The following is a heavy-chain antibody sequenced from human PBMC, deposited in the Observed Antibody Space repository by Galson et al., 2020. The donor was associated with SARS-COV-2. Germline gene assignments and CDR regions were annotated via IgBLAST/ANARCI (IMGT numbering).Heavy chain of an antibody. CDR2: MSQSGT. V-gene: IGHV4-30-2*01. CDR3: ARFHYGEYAPEAFDF. J-gene: IGHJ3*01. CDR1: GASMSGARYS. Sequence: SETLSLTCAVSGASMSGARYSWTWIRPPPGKGLEWIGYMSQSGTYYNPYLKSRVTISVDRSKNQFSLELTSVTAADTAIYFCARFHYGEYAPEAFDFWGQGTMVTVSS. D-gene: IGHD4-17*01.